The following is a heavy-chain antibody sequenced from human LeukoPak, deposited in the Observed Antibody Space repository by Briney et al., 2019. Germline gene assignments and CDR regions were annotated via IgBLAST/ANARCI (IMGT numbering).Heavy chain of an antibody. J-gene: IGHJ4*02. D-gene: IGHD2-21*01. V-gene: IGHV3-23*01. CDR3: AKRGVVIRAILVGFHKEAYYFDS. Sequence: GGSLRLSCAVSGITLSNYGMSWVRQAPGKGLEWVAGISDSGGRTNYADSVKGRFTISGDNPKNTLYLQMNSLRAEDTAVYFCAKRGVVIRAILVGFHKEAYYFDSWGQGALVTVSS. CDR2: ISDSGGRT. CDR1: GITLSNYG.